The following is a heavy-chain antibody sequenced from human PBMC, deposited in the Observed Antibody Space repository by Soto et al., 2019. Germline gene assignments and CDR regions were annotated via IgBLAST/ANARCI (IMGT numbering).Heavy chain of an antibody. J-gene: IGHJ5*01. D-gene: IGHD3-10*01. CDR3: ARYGTRGDW. V-gene: IGHV3-48*03. CDR1: GVNFRMYE. Sequence: GGSLRLCCQASGVNFRMYEMHWVRKAPGKGLEWVSYISSSGLTTYYADFAEGRFTISRDNAKDSLYLHLNSLRVGDTAVYYCARYGTRGDWWGLGTQVTVSS. CDR2: ISSSGLTT.